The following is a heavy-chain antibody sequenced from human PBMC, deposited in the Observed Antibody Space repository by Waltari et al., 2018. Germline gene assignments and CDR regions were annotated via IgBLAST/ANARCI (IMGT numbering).Heavy chain of an antibody. CDR2: ISAYNGNT. D-gene: IGHD2-2*02. CDR1: GYTFTSYG. V-gene: IGHV1-18*04. J-gene: IGHJ6*02. Sequence: QVRLVQSGAEVKKPGASVKVSCKASGYTFTSYGISWVRQAPGQGLEWMGWISAYNGNTNYAQKLQGRVTMTTDTSTITSYMELMSLRSDDTAVYYCARGKLGYCSSTSCYTEVYYYGMDVWGQGTTVTVSS. CDR3: ARGKLGYCSSTSCYTEVYYYGMDV.